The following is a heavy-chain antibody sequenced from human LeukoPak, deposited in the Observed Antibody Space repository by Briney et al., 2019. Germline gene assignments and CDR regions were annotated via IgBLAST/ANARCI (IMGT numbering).Heavy chain of an antibody. CDR2: IHYRGTT. D-gene: IGHD3-10*01. CDR1: GVSISSHS. CDR3: SRGGQGLSDN. Sequence: SETLSLTCTVSGVSISSHSWNWIRQTPGKGLEWIGYIHYRGTTNYDPSLKSRVTISADTSKHHFSLTLNSVTAADTAVYYCSRGGQGLSDNWGQGILVTVSS. V-gene: IGHV4-59*11. J-gene: IGHJ4*02.